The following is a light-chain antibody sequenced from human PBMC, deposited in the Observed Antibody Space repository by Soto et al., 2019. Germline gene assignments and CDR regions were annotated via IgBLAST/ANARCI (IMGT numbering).Light chain of an antibody. J-gene: IGKJ4*01. CDR1: QPIDSY. CDR3: QQNSSPALT. Sequence: DIHMTQSPSSLSASIGDRVTISCRASQPIDSYLNWYLQKAGNAPKLLIFTRSFLQSGVPSRFSGRGSGTDFTRTIGSLHPEDIGTYYCQQNSSPALTFGGGTRVDIK. CDR2: TRS. V-gene: IGKV1-39*01.